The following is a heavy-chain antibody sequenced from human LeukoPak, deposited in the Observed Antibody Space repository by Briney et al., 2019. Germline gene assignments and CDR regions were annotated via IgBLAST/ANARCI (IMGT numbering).Heavy chain of an antibody. V-gene: IGHV5-51*01. CDR2: IYPGDSET. Sequence: GESLQISCKGSGYSFTSYWIGWVRRMPGKGLEWMGFIYPGDSETKNSPSFQGQVTMSADKSISTAYLQWSSLKASDTAIYYCARLGLGSGSSCDYWGQGTLVIVSS. J-gene: IGHJ4*02. CDR3: ARLGLGSGSSCDY. D-gene: IGHD3-10*01. CDR1: GYSFTSYW.